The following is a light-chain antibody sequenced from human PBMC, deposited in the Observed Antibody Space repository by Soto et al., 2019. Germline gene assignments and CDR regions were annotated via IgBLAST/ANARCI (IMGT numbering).Light chain of an antibody. CDR2: EAS. CDR1: QNIDKW. CDR3: QQYNSYSWT. J-gene: IGKJ1*01. Sequence: DIQMTQSPSALSASVGDRVTITCRASQNIDKWLAWYQQQPGKAPKLLISEASTLETGVPSRFSGSGSGTGFTLTISSLQPDDFATYYCQQYNSYSWTFGQGTKVDIK. V-gene: IGKV1-5*03.